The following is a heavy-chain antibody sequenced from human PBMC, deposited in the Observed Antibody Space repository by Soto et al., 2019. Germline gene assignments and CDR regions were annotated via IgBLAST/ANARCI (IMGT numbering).Heavy chain of an antibody. V-gene: IGHV3-30*03. CDR2: ISYDGSDK. D-gene: IGHD3-22*01. CDR3: ARDYYKYYDSSGYYRSPAY. CDR1: GFKFENFG. J-gene: IGHJ4*02. Sequence: GGSLRLSCATSGFKFENFGVSWVRQAPGKGLEWVALISYDGSDKDYADSVKGRFTISRDNSRNTLFLQMNSLRAEDTAVYYCARDYYKYYDSSGYYRSPAYWGQGTLVTVSS.